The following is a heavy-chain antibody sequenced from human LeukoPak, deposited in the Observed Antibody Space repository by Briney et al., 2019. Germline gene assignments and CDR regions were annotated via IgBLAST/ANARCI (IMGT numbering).Heavy chain of an antibody. CDR2: INPNSGGT. D-gene: IGHD3-10*01. CDR1: GYTFTGYY. CDR3: ARDLFSGSPGGLFDP. J-gene: IGHJ5*02. Sequence: ASVKVSCKASGYTFTGYYMRWVRQAPGQGLEWMGWINPNSGGTNYAQKFQGRVTMTRDTSISTAYMELSRLRSDDTAVYYCARDLFSGSPGGLFDPWGQGTLVTVSS. V-gene: IGHV1-2*02.